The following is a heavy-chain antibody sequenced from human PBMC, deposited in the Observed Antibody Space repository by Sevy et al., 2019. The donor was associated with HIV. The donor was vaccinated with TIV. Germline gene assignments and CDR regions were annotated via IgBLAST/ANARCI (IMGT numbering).Heavy chain of an antibody. Sequence: GGSLRLSCKASRFIFSRYGVHWVRQAPGKGLEWVASIYNDGKTKYYGDSVKGRFTISRDDSKNTLYLQMDSLRAEDTAVYYCARESGSDWYLDYWGQGTLVTVSS. CDR3: ARESGSDWYLDY. J-gene: IGHJ4*02. V-gene: IGHV3-33*01. CDR2: IYNDGKTK. CDR1: RFIFSRYG. D-gene: IGHD2-21*02.